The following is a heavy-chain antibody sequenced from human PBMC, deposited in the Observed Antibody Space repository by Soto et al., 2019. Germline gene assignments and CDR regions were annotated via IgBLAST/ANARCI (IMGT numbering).Heavy chain of an antibody. CDR2: ISAHNGDT. V-gene: IGHV1-18*04. Sequence: ASVKVSCKASGYSFATYGFSWVRQAPGQGLECVGWISAHNGDTHYSQKFQGRVTLTTDTATNTGYMELRSLTSDDTAVYFCATEPIYYNDGSGYYPLGHWGQGTLVTVSS. D-gene: IGHD3-22*01. CDR1: GYSFATYG. CDR3: ATEPIYYNDGSGYYPLGH. J-gene: IGHJ4*02.